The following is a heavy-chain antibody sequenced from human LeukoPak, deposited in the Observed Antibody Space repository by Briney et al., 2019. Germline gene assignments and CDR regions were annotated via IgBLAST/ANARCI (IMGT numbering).Heavy chain of an antibody. CDR2: INPNSGGT. CDR1: GYTFTGYY. D-gene: IGHD6-13*01. J-gene: IGHJ3*01. V-gene: IGHV1-2*06. Sequence: GASVKVSCKASGYTFTGYYMHWVRQAPGQGLEWVGRINPNSGGTNYAQKFQGRVTMTRYTSISTAYMELSRLRSDDTAVYYCARPIAAAHPDALDLWGQGTMVSVSS. CDR3: ARPIAAAHPDALDL.